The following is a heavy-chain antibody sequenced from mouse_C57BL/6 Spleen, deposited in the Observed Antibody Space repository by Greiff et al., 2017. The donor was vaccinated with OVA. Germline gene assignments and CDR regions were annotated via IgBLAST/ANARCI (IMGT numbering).Heavy chain of an antibody. CDR3: ASDDVYLDY. J-gene: IGHJ2*01. CDR2: ISYDGSN. CDR1: GYSITSGYY. Sequence: EVKLLESGPGLVKPSQSLSLTCSVTGYSITSGYYWNWIRQFPGNKLEWMGYISYDGSNNYNPSLKNRISITRDTSKNQFFLKLNSVTTEDTATYYCASDDVYLDYWGQGTTLTVSS. D-gene: IGHD2-3*01. V-gene: IGHV3-6*01.